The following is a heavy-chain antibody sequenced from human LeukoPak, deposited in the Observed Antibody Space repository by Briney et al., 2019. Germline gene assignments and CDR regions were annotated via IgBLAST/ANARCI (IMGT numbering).Heavy chain of an antibody. CDR3: ARAPDYDSIWGSYRYNGAFDI. CDR2: IYYSGST. Sequence: PSETLSLTCTVSGGSVSSGSYYWSWIRQPPGKGLEWIGYIYYSGSTNYNPSLKSRVTISVDTSKNQFSLKVSSVTAADTAVYYCARAPDYDSIWGSYRYNGAFDIWGQGTMVTVSS. V-gene: IGHV4-61*01. J-gene: IGHJ3*02. D-gene: IGHD3-16*02. CDR1: GGSVSSGSYY.